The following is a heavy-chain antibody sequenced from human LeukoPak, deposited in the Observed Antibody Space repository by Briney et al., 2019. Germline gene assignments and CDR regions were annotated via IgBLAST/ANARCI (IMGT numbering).Heavy chain of an antibody. D-gene: IGHD1-26*01. V-gene: IGHV3-48*01. CDR1: GFTFSSYS. CDR3: ARDPASTSYYIIYYYYMDV. Sequence: PGGSLRLSCAASGFTFSSYSMNWVRQAPGKGLEWASYISSSSSTIYYADSVKGRFTISRDNAKNSLHLQMNSLRAEDTAVYYCARDPASTSYYIIYYYYMDVWGKGTTVTVSS. CDR2: ISSSSSTI. J-gene: IGHJ6*03.